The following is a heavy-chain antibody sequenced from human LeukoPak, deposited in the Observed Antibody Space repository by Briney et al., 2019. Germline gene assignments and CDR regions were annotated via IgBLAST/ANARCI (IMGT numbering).Heavy chain of an antibody. CDR3: ARDWVYKIDY. Sequence: GGSLRLSCETAGFTFSSYVMHWVRRTPGKGLVWVSRISHDGIISYADSVKGRFTISRDNAKDTLILQMNSLRVEDTAVYYCARDWVYKIDYWGRGTLVTVSS. CDR2: ISHDGII. D-gene: IGHD5-24*01. J-gene: IGHJ4*02. CDR1: GFTFSSYV. V-gene: IGHV3-74*01.